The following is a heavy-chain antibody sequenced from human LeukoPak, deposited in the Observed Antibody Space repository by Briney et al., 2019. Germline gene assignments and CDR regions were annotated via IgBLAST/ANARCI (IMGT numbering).Heavy chain of an antibody. D-gene: IGHD1-26*01. J-gene: IGHJ4*02. V-gene: IGHV4-59*01. Sequence: SETPSLTRTVSGGSISGYYWSWIRQPPGKGLEWIGYIYYSGSTNYNPSLKSRVTISVDTSKNQFSLKLSSVTAADTAVYYCARGREWEPKVFDYWGQGTLVTVSS. CDR1: GGSISGYY. CDR2: IYYSGST. CDR3: ARGREWEPKVFDY.